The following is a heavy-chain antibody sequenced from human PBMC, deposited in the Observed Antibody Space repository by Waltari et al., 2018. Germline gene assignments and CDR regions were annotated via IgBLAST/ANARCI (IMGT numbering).Heavy chain of an antibody. V-gene: IGHV3-7*01. CDR1: GFTFSGVW. J-gene: IGHJ5*01. CDR2: RKLDGSEK. CDR3: ARNWYDY. Sequence: EVQLVESGGGLVQPGGSLRLSCAASGFTFSGVWMSWVRQAPGKGLEWVANRKLDGSEKYYADSVKGRFTSSRDNAENSLYLQMNSLRAEDTAVYYCARNWYDYWGQGTLVTVSS.